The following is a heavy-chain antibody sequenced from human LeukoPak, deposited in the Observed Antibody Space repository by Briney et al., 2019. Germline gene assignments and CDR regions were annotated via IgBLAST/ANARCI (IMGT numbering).Heavy chain of an antibody. J-gene: IGHJ4*02. CDR2: ISGSGDNT. CDR3: AKGVRTVSSSLYVSDY. V-gene: IGHV3-23*01. Sequence: GGSLRLSCAASGFTFSLYAMSWVRQAPGKGLEWISGISGSGDNTYYAESVKGRFTVSRDNAKNSLYLQMNSLRAEDTAVYYCAKGVRTVSSSLYVSDYWGQGTLVTVSS. D-gene: IGHD6-6*01. CDR1: GFTFSLYA.